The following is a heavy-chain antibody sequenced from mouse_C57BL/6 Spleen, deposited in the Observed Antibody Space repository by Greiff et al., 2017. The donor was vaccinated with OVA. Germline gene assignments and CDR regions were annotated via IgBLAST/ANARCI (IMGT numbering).Heavy chain of an antibody. Sequence: EVQLQESGPGMVKPSQSLSLTCTVTGYSITSGYDWHWIRHFPGNKLEWMGYISYSGSTNYNPSLKSRISITHDTSKNHFFLKLNSVTTEDTATYYCARLATTVGGYFDYWGQGTTLTVSS. J-gene: IGHJ2*01. CDR2: ISYSGST. D-gene: IGHD1-1*01. CDR1: GYSITSGYD. CDR3: ARLATTVGGYFDY. V-gene: IGHV3-1*01.